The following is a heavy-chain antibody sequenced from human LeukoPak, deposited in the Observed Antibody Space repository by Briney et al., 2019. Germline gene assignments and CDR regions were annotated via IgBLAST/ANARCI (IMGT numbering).Heavy chain of an antibody. CDR3: AKDSRWLVRGYFDY. D-gene: IGHD6-19*01. CDR1: GFTFSSYG. J-gene: IGHJ4*02. Sequence: PGGSLRLSCAASGFTFSSYGMHWVRQAPGKGLEWVAVISYDGSNKYYADSVKGRFTISRDNSKNTLYLQMNSLRAEDTAVYYCAKDSRWLVRGYFDYWGQGTLVTVSS. CDR2: ISYDGSNK. V-gene: IGHV3-30*18.